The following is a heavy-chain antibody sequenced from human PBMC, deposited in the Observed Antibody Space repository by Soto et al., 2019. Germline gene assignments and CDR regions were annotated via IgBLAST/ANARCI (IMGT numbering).Heavy chain of an antibody. V-gene: IGHV5-10-1*01. J-gene: IGHJ4*02. CDR2: IDPSDSQT. CDR3: VRHSGKIESSVGPRSFDS. CDR1: GYSFAGYW. D-gene: IGHD6-13*01. Sequence: PVESLKISCKGSGYSFAGYWITWVRQKPVKGLEWMGRIDPSDSQTYYSPSFRGHVTISVTKSITTVFLQWSSLRASDTAMYYCVRHSGKIESSVGPRSFDSWGQGTLVTVYS.